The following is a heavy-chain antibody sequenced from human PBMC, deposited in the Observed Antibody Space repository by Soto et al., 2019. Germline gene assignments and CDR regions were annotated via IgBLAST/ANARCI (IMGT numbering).Heavy chain of an antibody. V-gene: IGHV4-59*08. Sequence: SETLSLTCTVSGDSISDDYWTWIRQPPGKALEWIGYVYYSGSTSYNPSFKSRVTIAVDTSKTQFSLKLNSVTAADTAVYYCARVRTTLDFYYYFMDVWGIGTTVTVSS. J-gene: IGHJ6*03. CDR3: ARVRTTLDFYYYFMDV. CDR2: VYYSGST. CDR1: GDSISDDY. D-gene: IGHD3-10*01.